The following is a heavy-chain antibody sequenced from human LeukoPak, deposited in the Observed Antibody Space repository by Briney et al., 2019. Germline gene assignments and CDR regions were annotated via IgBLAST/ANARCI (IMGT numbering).Heavy chain of an antibody. CDR1: GYTFTGYY. J-gene: IGHJ4*02. D-gene: IGHD6-6*01. CDR2: INPNSGGT. CDR3: ARTSTADY. Sequence: ASVKVSCKASGYTFTGYYMHWVRQAPGQGLEWRGWINPNSGGTNYAQKFQGRVTMTRDMSISTAYMELSRLRSDDTAVYCCARTSTADYWGQGTLVTVSS. V-gene: IGHV1-2*02.